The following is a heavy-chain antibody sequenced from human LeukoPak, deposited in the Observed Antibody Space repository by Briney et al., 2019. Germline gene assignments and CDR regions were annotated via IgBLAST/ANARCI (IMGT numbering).Heavy chain of an antibody. CDR1: GGTFSNYT. V-gene: IGHV1-69*04. CDR3: ARDAGTTRGHTIDY. D-gene: IGHD1-1*01. Sequence: GASVKVSCKASGGTFSNYTISWVRQAPGQGLEWMGRIIPILGIANYAQKFQGRVTITADKSTSTAYMELSSLRSEDTAVYYCARDAGTTRGHTIDYWGQGTLVTVSS. J-gene: IGHJ4*02. CDR2: IIPILGIA.